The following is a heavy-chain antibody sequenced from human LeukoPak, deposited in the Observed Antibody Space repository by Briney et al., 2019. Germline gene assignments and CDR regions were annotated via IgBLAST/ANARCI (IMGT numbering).Heavy chain of an antibody. D-gene: IGHD6-19*01. J-gene: IGHJ4*02. Sequence: SEALSLTCAVYGGSFSGCYWSWIRQPPGKGLAWIGEINHSGSTNYNPSLKSRVTISVDTSKNQFSLKLSSVTAADTAVYYCARGKQWLTRFDYWGQGTLVTVSS. CDR2: INHSGST. CDR3: ARGKQWLTRFDY. V-gene: IGHV4-34*01. CDR1: GGSFSGCY.